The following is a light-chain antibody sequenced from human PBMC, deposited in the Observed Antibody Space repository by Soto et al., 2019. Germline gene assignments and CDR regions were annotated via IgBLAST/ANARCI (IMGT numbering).Light chain of an antibody. CDR1: ENISGW. CDR2: DAS. CDR3: QQYNFYWS. V-gene: IGKV1-5*01. J-gene: IGKJ1*01. Sequence: DIQMTQSPATLSASVGGRLTISCRASENISGWLAWYQQKPGRAPKILIYDASSLESGVPSRFSGSGSGTKFTLTISSLQADDFGTYYCQQYNFYWSFGQGTKVDIK.